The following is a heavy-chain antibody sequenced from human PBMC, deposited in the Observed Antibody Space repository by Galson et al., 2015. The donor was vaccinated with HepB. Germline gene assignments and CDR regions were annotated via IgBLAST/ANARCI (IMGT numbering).Heavy chain of an antibody. CDR3: FGEGGY. V-gene: IGHV3-73*01. D-gene: IGHD3-3*01. CDR2: IRRKTKNYAT. CDR1: GFTLSDSD. J-gene: IGHJ4*02. Sequence: SLRLSCAASGFTLSDSDMHWVRQASGKGLEWVGYIRRKTKNYATAYAASVKGRFTISRDDSETTAYLQMSTLRTEDTAVYYCFGEGGYWGQGTLVTVSS.